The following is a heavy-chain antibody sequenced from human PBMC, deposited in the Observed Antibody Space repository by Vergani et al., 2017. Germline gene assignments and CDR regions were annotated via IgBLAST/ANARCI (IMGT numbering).Heavy chain of an antibody. CDR2: ISYDGSNK. V-gene: IGHV3-30*03. D-gene: IGHD2-2*01. CDR3: ARGRLGYCSSTSCYYYYYGMDV. Sequence: QVQLVESGGGVVQPGRSLRLSCAASGFTFSSYGMHWVRQAPGKGLEWVAVISYDGSNKYYADSVKGRFTISRDNSKNTLYLQMNSLRAEDTAVYYCARGRLGYCSSTSCYYYYYGMDVWGQGTTVTVSS. CDR1: GFTFSSYG. J-gene: IGHJ6*02.